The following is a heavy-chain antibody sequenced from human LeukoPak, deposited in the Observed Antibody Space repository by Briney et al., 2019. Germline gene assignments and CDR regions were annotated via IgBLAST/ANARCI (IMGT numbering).Heavy chain of an antibody. D-gene: IGHD4-23*01. J-gene: IGHJ4*02. CDR3: AKGTTVVTPGLFDY. Sequence: GGTLRLSCAASGFSFSSYGMHWVRQAPGKGLEWVAFIRYDGSNKYYADSVKGRFTISRDNSKNTLYLQMNSLRAEDTAVYYCAKGTTVVTPGLFDYWGQGTLVTVSS. CDR2: IRYDGSNK. V-gene: IGHV3-30*02. CDR1: GFSFSSYG.